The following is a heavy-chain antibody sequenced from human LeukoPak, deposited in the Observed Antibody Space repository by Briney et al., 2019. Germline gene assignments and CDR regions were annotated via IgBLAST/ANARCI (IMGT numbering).Heavy chain of an antibody. CDR3: AKGGTEGVVVPSWGY. D-gene: IGHD3-22*01. CDR2: IWYDGSNK. J-gene: IGHJ4*02. Sequence: QPGGSLRLSCAASGFTFSSYAMSWVRQAPGKGLEWVAVIWYDGSNKYYADSVKGRFTISRDNSKNTLYLQMNSLRAEDTAVYYCAKGGTEGVVVPSWGYWGQGTLVTVSS. V-gene: IGHV3-33*06. CDR1: GFTFSSYA.